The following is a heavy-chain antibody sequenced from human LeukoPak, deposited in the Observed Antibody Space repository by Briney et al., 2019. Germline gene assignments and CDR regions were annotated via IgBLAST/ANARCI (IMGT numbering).Heavy chain of an antibody. Sequence: PSETPSLTCTVSGGSISSYYWSWIRQPAGKGLEWIGRIYASGSINYNPSLKSRVTMSLDTSKNQFSLNLSSVTAADTALYYCAGEAVYYGSGSLDCWGQGTLVTVSS. V-gene: IGHV4-4*07. D-gene: IGHD3-10*01. CDR3: AGEAVYYGSGSLDC. CDR1: GGSISSYY. CDR2: IYASGSI. J-gene: IGHJ4*02.